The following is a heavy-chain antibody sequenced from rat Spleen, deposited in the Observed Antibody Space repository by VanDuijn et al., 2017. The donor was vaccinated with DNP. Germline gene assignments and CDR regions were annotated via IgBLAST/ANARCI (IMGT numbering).Heavy chain of an antibody. V-gene: IGHV2-45*01. D-gene: IGHD1-4*01. J-gene: IGHJ4*01. CDR2: MWIGGSP. CDR3: ARGLPGPYYYVMDA. Sequence: QVQLMESGPGLVQPSETLSLTCTVSGFSLTSYNVHWVRHPPGNGLEWMGVMWIGGSPDYNSPLKSRLSISRDTSKNQVFLKMNSLQSEDTTTYYCARGLPGPYYYVMDAWGQGASVTVSS. CDR1: GFSLTSYN.